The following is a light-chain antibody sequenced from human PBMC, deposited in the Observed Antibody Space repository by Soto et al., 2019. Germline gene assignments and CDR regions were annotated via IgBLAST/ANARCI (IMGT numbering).Light chain of an antibody. Sequence: EILMTQSPATLSVSPGERATLSCRASKSIGTKLAWYQQKPGQAPRLLFYGASSRATGIPARFGASASRTEFTLTINSLQSEDFAVYSCQQYDNWPPTFGGGTKVEIK. CDR3: QQYDNWPPT. J-gene: IGKJ4*01. V-gene: IGKV3-15*01. CDR1: KSIGTK. CDR2: GAS.